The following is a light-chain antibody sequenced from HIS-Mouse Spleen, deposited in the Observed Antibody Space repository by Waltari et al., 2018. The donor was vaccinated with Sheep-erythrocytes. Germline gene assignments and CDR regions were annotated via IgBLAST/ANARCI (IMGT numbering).Light chain of an antibody. J-gene: IGLJ2*01. CDR3: CSYAGSYTFVV. V-gene: IGLV2-11*01. Sequence: QSALTQPRSVSGSPGQSVTISCTGTSSDVGGYNYVSWYQQHPGKAPNRMIYDVSKRPSGVPHRFSGSKSGNTASLTISGLQAEDEADYYCCSYAGSYTFVVFGGGTKLTVL. CDR1: SSDVGGYNY. CDR2: DVS.